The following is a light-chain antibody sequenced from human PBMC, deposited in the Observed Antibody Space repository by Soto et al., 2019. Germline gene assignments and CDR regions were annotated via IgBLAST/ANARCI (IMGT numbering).Light chain of an antibody. CDR2: GAS. V-gene: IGKV3-15*01. CDR1: QSVRSN. J-gene: IGKJ1*01. Sequence: EIVMTQSPATLSVSPGERATLSCRASQSVRSNLAWYQQKPGQAPRLLIYGASIRATGIPARFSGSGSGTEFTLSNSSLQSEDFAVYYCQQYNNWPRAFGQGAKVEIK. CDR3: QQYNNWPRA.